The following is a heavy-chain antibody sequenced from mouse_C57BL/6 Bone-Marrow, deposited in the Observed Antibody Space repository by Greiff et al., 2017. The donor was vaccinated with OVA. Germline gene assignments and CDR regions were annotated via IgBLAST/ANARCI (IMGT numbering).Heavy chain of an antibody. Sequence: QVQLKESGAELVRPGTSVKVSCKASGYAFTNSLIEWVKQRPGQGLEWIGVINPGSGGTNYNEKFKGKATLTADKSSSTAYMQLSSLTSEDSAVYFCARPWSCDVWGTGTTVTVSS. V-gene: IGHV1-54*01. J-gene: IGHJ1*03. CDR1: GYAFTNSL. CDR2: INPGSGGT. CDR3: ARPWSCDV.